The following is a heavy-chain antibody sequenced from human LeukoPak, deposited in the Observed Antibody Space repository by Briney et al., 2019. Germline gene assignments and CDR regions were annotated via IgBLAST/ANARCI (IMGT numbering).Heavy chain of an antibody. CDR2: INPNSGGT. Sequence: VASVKVSCKASGYTFTGYYMHWVRQAPGQGLEWMGWINPNSGGTNYAQKFQGRVTMTRDTSISTAYMEPSRLRSDDTAVYYCASEVVSYYDILTGYYPDYYYYGMDVWGQGTTVTVSS. D-gene: IGHD3-9*01. V-gene: IGHV1-2*02. J-gene: IGHJ6*02. CDR1: GYTFTGYY. CDR3: ASEVVSYYDILTGYYPDYYYYGMDV.